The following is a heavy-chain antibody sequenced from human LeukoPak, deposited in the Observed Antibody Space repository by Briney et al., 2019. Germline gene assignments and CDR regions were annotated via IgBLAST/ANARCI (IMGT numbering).Heavy chain of an antibody. J-gene: IGHJ2*01. CDR2: IYTSGST. Sequence: PSETLSLTCTVSGGSISSYYWSWIRQPAGKGLEWIGRIYTSGSTNYNPSLKSRVTISVDTSKNQFSLKLSSVTAADTAVYYCAREKDFPTWYFDLWGRGTLVTVSS. V-gene: IGHV4-4*07. CDR3: AREKDFPTWYFDL. D-gene: IGHD3-3*01. CDR1: GGSISSYY.